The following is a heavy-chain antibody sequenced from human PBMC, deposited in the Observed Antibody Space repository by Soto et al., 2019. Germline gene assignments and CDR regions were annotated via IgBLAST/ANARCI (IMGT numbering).Heavy chain of an antibody. V-gene: IGHV4-34*01. Sequence: QVQLQQWGAGLLKPSETLSLTCAVYGGSFSGYYWSWIRQPPGKGLEWIGEINHSGSTNYNPSLKIRVTISVDTSKNQFSLKLSSVTAADTAVYYCARAIIRGYCSGGSCAKGWFDPWGQGTLVTVSS. CDR2: INHSGST. CDR3: ARAIIRGYCSGGSCAKGWFDP. J-gene: IGHJ5*02. D-gene: IGHD2-15*01. CDR1: GGSFSGYY.